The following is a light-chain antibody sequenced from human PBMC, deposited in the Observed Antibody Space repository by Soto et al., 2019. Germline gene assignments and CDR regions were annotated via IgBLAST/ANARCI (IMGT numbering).Light chain of an antibody. V-gene: IGLV2-8*01. CDR1: SSDVGDNY. J-gene: IGLJ1*01. CDR2: EVS. CDR3: SAYAGSNNFV. Sequence: QSVLTQPPSASGSPGQSVTISCTGTSSDVGDNYVSWHQQHLGKAPKLIIYEVSQRPSGVPDRFSGSKSGNTASLTVSGLQTEDEADYYCSAYAGSNNFVFGSGTRSPS.